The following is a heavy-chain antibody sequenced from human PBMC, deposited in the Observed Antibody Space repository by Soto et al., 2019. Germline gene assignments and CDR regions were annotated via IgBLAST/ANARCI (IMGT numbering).Heavy chain of an antibody. CDR2: IYWDDDK. CDR3: AHITPPRLFDY. D-gene: IGHD6-25*01. Sequence: GLDLEWLAFIYWDDDKRYSPSLKSRLTITKDTSKNQVVLTMTNMDPVDTATYYCAHITPPRLFDYWGQGTLVTVSS. J-gene: IGHJ4*02. V-gene: IGHV2-5*02.